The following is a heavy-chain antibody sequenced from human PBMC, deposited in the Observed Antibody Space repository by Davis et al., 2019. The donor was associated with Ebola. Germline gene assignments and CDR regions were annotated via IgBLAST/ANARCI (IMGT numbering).Heavy chain of an antibody. Sequence: GESLKISCAASGFTFSSYGMHWVRQAPGKGLDWVSFISNAGGTTNYADSVRGRFSISRDNSKSTLFLQMNSLSAEDTAVYFCAKFRGSNYGTYSFDYWGQGTLVTVSS. J-gene: IGHJ4*02. CDR3: AKFRGSNYGTYSFDY. V-gene: IGHV3-23*01. CDR1: GFTFSSYG. D-gene: IGHD2-8*01. CDR2: ISNAGGTT.